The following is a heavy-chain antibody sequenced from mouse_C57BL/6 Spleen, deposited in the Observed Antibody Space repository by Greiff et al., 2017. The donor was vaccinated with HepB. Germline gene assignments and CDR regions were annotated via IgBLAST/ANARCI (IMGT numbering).Heavy chain of an antibody. V-gene: IGHV1-15*01. D-gene: IGHD5-1*01. Sequence: QVQLQQSGAELVRPGASVTLSCKASGYTFTDYEMHWVKQTPVHGLEWIGAIDPETGGTAYNQKFKGKAILTADKSSSTAYMELRSLTSEDSAVYYCTGHSPSTRFAYWGQGTLVTVSA. CDR3: TGHSPSTRFAY. CDR1: GYTFTDYE. CDR2: IDPETGGT. J-gene: IGHJ3*01.